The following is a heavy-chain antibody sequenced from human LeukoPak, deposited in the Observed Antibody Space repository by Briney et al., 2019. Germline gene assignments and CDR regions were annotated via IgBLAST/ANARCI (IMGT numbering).Heavy chain of an antibody. CDR1: GGSISSGGYY. J-gene: IGHJ4*02. V-gene: IGHV4-31*03. Sequence: SQTLSLTCTVSGGSISSGGYYWSWIRQHPGKGLEWIGYIYYSGSTYYNPSLKSRVTISVDTSKNQFSLKLSSVTAADTAVYYCAREGRDGYNLVDYWGQGTLVTVSS. CDR2: IYYSGST. CDR3: AREGRDGYNLVDY. D-gene: IGHD5-24*01.